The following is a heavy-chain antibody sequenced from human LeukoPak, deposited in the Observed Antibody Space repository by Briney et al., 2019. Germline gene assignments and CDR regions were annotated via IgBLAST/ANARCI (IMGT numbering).Heavy chain of an antibody. D-gene: IGHD3-22*01. Sequence: GGSLRLSCAASGFTFSSYGMHWVRQAPGKGLEWVAVISYDGSNKYYADSVKGRFNHSRDNSKNTLYLQMNSLRAEDTAVYYCAKDTGTMIVVVIATWNCYGMDVWGQGTTVTVSS. CDR2: ISYDGSNK. CDR3: AKDTGTMIVVVIATWNCYGMDV. V-gene: IGHV3-30*18. CDR1: GFTFSSYG. J-gene: IGHJ6*02.